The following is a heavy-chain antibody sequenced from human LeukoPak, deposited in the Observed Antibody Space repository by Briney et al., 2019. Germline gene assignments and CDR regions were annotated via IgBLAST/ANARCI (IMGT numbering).Heavy chain of an antibody. J-gene: IGHJ5*02. CDR1: GSTFLDYY. D-gene: IGHD2-2*02. V-gene: IGHV1-2*02. CDR3: ARDVFAAYTTHHKFDP. CDR2: MNPNTGGT. Sequence: GSVKVSCNASGSTFLDYYMHWVRQAPGQGLEWVGWMNPNTGGTNYPQKYQGRVTMTSDTSITTFYMELSNLESADTAIYYCARDVFAAYTTHHKFDPWGQGTLVTVSS.